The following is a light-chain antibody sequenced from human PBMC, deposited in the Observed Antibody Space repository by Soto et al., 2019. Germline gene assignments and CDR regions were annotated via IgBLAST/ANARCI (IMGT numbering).Light chain of an antibody. V-gene: IGLV2-11*01. J-gene: IGLJ2*01. CDR1: SSDVGGYNY. Sequence: QSVLTQPRSVSGSPGQSVTISCTGTSSDVGGYNYISWYQQHPGKAPKLMIYDISKRPSGVPDRFFGSKSGNTASLTISGLHAEDEGDYYCCSYAGSYTALFGGGTKVTVL. CDR3: CSYAGSYTAL. CDR2: DIS.